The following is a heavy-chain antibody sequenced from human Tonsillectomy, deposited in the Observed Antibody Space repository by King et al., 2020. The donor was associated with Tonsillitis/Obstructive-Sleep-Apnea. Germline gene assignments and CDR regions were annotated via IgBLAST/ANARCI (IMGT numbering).Heavy chain of an antibody. CDR2: IDSGGST. CDR1: GCTVSNNY. CDR3: ARDDYGDYVFDY. Sequence: VQLVESGGGLVQPGGSLRLSCEASGCTVSNNYMSWVGQAPGKGLEWVSDIDSGGSTYYAASVKGRFTISRDSSKNTLYLKMNSLRAEDTAVYYCARDDYGDYVFDYWGQGTLVTVSS. D-gene: IGHD4-17*01. V-gene: IGHV3-66*01. J-gene: IGHJ4*02.